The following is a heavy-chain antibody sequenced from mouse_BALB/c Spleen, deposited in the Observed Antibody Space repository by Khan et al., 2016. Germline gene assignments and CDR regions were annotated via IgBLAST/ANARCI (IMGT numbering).Heavy chain of an antibody. V-gene: IGHV3-2*02. D-gene: IGHD1-2*01. CDR2: ISYSGST. CDR3: ARTARIKY. J-gene: IGHJ2*01. Sequence: EVQLQESGPGLVKPSQSLSLTCTVTGYSITSGYGWNWIRQFPGNKLEWMGYISYSGSTNYKPSLKSRISITRDTSKNQFFLQLNSVTTENTATYYCARTARIKYWGQGTTLTVSS. CDR1: GYSITSGYG.